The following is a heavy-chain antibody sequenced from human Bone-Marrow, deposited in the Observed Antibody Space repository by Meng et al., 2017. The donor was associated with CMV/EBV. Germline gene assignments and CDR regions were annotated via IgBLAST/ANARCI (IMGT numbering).Heavy chain of an antibody. CDR3: ARQPVVVVPAAIPGEEYYYYGMDV. V-gene: IGHV3-30-3*01. D-gene: IGHD2-2*01. Sequence: GESLKISCAASGFTFSSYAMHWVRQAPGKGLEWVAVISYDGSNKYYADSVKGRFTISRDNSKNTLYLQMNSLRAEDTAVYYCARQPVVVVPAAIPGEEYYYYGMDVWGQWNTVNVAS. CDR2: ISYDGSNK. J-gene: IGHJ6*02. CDR1: GFTFSSYA.